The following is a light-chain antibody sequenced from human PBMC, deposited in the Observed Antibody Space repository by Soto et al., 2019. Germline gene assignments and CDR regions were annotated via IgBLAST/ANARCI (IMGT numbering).Light chain of an antibody. V-gene: IGKV3-11*01. CDR2: DAS. CDR1: QSVSSY. Sequence: EIVLTQSPATLSLSPGERAALSCRASQSVSSYLAWYQQKPGQAPRLLIYDASNRATGIPARFSGIVSGTDFTLTISRLEPEDFAVYYCQQRSNWPPWTFGQGTKVDIK. J-gene: IGKJ1*01. CDR3: QQRSNWPPWT.